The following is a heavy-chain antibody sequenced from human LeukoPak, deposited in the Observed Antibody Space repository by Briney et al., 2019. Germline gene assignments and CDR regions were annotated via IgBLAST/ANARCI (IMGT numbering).Heavy chain of an antibody. CDR1: DDSITMYY. J-gene: IGHJ6*03. D-gene: IGHD1-1*01. CDR3: ARGRVSSSTWYSTYYYLFYMDF. CDR2: VDHTGST. V-gene: IGHV4-59*01. Sequence: PSETLSLTCTVSDDSITMYYWTWIRQPPGKGLEWIGYVDHTGSTKFNPSLNGRVSISRDTSKNFFSLRLRSVTAADTAVYFCARGRVSSSTWYSTYYYLFYMDFWGKGTTVTVSS.